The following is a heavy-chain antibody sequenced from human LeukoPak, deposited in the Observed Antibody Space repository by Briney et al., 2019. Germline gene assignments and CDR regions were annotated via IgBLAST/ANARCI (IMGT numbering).Heavy chain of an antibody. J-gene: IGHJ4*02. D-gene: IGHD2-2*01. CDR1: GFTFSSYA. V-gene: IGHV3-23*01. Sequence: PGGSLRLSCAASGFTFSSYAMSWVRQAPGKGLEWVSAISGSGGSTYYADSVKGRFTISRDNSKNTLYLQVNSLRAEDTAVYYCAKNGQLLSAYYFDYWGQGTLVTVSS. CDR2: ISGSGGST. CDR3: AKNGQLLSAYYFDY.